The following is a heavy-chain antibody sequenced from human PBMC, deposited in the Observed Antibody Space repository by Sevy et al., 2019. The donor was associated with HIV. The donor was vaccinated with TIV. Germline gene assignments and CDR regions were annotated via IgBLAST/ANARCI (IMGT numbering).Heavy chain of an antibody. CDR2: IRSKANSYAT. CDR3: TTDMVRGVIIKGEHNDY. D-gene: IGHD3-10*01. V-gene: IGHV3-73*01. CDR1: GFTFSGSA. J-gene: IGHJ4*02. Sequence: GGSLRLSCAASGFTFSGSAMHWVRQASGKGLEWVGRIRSKANSYATAYAASVKGRFTISRDDSKNTAYLQMNSLKTEDTAVYYCTTDMVRGVIIKGEHNDYWGQGTLVTVSS.